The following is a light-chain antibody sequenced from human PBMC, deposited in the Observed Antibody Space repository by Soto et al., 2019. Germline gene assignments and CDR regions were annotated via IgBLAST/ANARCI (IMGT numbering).Light chain of an antibody. CDR3: MQALRSPWT. V-gene: IGKV2-28*01. J-gene: IGKJ1*01. CDR2: MAS. CDR1: QSLLNSNGYNY. Sequence: DVVLTQSPLSLPVTPGEPASISCRSSQSLLNSNGYNYLDWYLQKPGQSPQLLIYMASNRASGDPDRFSGSGSVTDFTLKISRVEAEAGGVYYGMQALRSPWTMGNGNKVEIK.